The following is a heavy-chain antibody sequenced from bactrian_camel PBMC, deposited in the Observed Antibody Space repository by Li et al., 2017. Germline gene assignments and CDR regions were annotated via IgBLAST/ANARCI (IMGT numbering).Heavy chain of an antibody. J-gene: IGHJ6*01. V-gene: IGHV3S1*01. CDR3: ARGESRWWDFGH. D-gene: IGHD6*01. Sequence: HVQLVESGGGLVQPGGSLRLSCVASGFSFSAYAMNWVRQAPGKGLEWVSQINGADDTTHYADIVKGRFTSSRDNAKNTLYLQLNSLKTEDTAMYYCARGESRWWDFGHWGQGTQVTVS. CDR1: GFSFSAYA. CDR2: INGADDTT.